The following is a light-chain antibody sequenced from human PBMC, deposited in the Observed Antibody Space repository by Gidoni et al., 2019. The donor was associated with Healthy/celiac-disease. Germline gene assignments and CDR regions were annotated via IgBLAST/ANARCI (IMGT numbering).Light chain of an antibody. CDR2: LGS. CDR3: MQALQTPIT. CDR1: QCHLHSNGYNY. J-gene: IGKJ5*01. V-gene: IGKV2-28*01. Sequence: DIVMTQSPLSLSVTPGEPASNSCRSSQCHLHSNGYNYLDWYLQKPGQSPQLLIYLGSNRASGVPDRFSGSGSGTDFTLKISRVEAEDIGVYYCMQALQTPITFGQGTRLEIK.